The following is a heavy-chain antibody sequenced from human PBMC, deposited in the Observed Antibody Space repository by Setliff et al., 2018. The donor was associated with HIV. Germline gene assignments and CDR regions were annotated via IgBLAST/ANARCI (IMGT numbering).Heavy chain of an antibody. J-gene: IGHJ3*02. D-gene: IGHD6-13*01. Sequence: SVKVSCKTSGGTLSNYVITWVRQAPGQGLEWMGMIIPTYNIPAYAQKFQGRVTFTADESTSTAYMELSSLSSEDTAVYYCARDQTGVAAAAFGGGSAWSDGGFDIWGQGTMVTVSS. CDR2: IIPTYNIP. CDR3: ARDQTGVAAAAFGGGSAWSDGGFDI. CDR1: GGTLSNYV. V-gene: IGHV1-69*13.